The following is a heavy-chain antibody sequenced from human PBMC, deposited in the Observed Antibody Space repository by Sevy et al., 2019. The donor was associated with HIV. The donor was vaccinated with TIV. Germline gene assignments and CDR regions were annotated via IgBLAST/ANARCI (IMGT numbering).Heavy chain of an antibody. D-gene: IGHD3-22*01. J-gene: IGHJ5*02. Sequence: ASVKVSGKASGYTFTGYYMHWVRQAPGQGLEWMGWINPNSGGTNYAQKFQGRVTMTRDTSISTAYMELSRLRSDDTAVYYCARGFYYYDSSGYYWPWGQGTLVTVSS. CDR1: GYTFTGYY. CDR3: ARGFYYYDSSGYYWP. V-gene: IGHV1-2*02. CDR2: INPNSGGT.